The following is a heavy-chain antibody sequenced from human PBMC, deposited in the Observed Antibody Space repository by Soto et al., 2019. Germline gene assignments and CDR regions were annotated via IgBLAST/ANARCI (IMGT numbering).Heavy chain of an antibody. V-gene: IGHV1-69*13. CDR3: ARGPALRVATITYSEL. CDR1: GGTFSSYA. Sequence: SVKVSCKASGGTFSSYAISWVRQAPGQGLEWMGGIIPIFGTANYAQKFQGRVTITADESTSTAYMELSSLRSEDTAVYYCARGPALRVATITYSELWGRGTLVTVSS. J-gene: IGHJ2*01. CDR2: IIPIFGTA. D-gene: IGHD5-12*01.